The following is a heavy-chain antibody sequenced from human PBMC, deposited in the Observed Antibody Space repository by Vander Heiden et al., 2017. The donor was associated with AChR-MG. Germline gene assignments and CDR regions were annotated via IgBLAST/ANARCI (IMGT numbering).Heavy chain of an antibody. CDR1: GSPLSSPA. CDR2: ISYDGSNK. J-gene: IGHJ4*02. D-gene: IGHD2-15*01. V-gene: IGHV3-30-3*01. CDR3: AREGGRYCSGGSCYGMGY. Sequence: QVQLVESGGGAVQPGRSLRLCCAASGSPLSSPAMHVVRQAPGKGLGWVAVISYDGSNKYYADSVKGRFTISRDNSKNTLYLQMNSLRAEDTAVYYCAREGGRYCSGGSCYGMGYWGQGTLVTVSS.